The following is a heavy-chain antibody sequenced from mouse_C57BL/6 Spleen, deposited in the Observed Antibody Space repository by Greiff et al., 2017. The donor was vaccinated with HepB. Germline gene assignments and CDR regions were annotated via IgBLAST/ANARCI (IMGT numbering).Heavy chain of an antibody. CDR1: GYTFTSYW. CDR2: IYPGSGST. CDR3: ASYYYGSSYVYYAMDY. Sequence: QVQLQQPGAELVKPGASVKMSCKASGYTFTSYWITWVKQRPGQGLEWIGDIYPGSGSTNYNEKFKSKATLTVDTASSTAYMQLSSLTSEDSAVYYCASYYYGSSYVYYAMDYWGQGTSVTVSS. V-gene: IGHV1-55*01. D-gene: IGHD1-1*01. J-gene: IGHJ4*01.